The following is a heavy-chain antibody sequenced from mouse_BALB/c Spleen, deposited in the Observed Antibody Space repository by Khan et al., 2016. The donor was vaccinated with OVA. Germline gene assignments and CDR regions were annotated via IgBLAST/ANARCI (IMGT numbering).Heavy chain of an antibody. CDR1: GYTFTSYY. CDR2: INPNNGGS. V-gene: IGHV1S81*02. D-gene: IGHD2-2*01. CDR3: TRSGYGSFAY. Sequence: QVRLQQSGAELVKPGASVKLSCKASGYTFTSYYMYWVKQRPGQGLEWIGEINPNNGGSNFNEKFKSKATLTEDKSSSTAYMQLSSLTSEDSAVYYCTRSGYGSFAYWGQGTLVTVSA. J-gene: IGHJ3*01.